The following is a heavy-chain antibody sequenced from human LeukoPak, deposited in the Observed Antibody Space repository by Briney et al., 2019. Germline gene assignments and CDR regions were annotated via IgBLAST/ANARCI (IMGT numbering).Heavy chain of an antibody. J-gene: IGHJ4*02. V-gene: IGHV3-20*04. D-gene: IGHD3-22*01. CDR3: ARWGYHYDSSGYYHGIDY. CDR1: GFTFDDYG. CDR2: INWNGGST. Sequence: GGSLRLSCAASGFTFDDYGMSWVRQAPGKGLEWVSGINWNGGSTGYADSVKGRFTISRDNAKNSLYLQMNSLRAEDTALYYCARWGYHYDSSGYYHGIDYWGQGTLVTVSS.